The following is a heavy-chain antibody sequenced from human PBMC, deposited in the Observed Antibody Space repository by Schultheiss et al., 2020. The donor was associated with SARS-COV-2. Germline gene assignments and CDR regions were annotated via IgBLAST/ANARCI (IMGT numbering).Heavy chain of an antibody. V-gene: IGHV3-30*01. CDR3: ARGVKGGITMVRGVRY. Sequence: GGSLRLSCAASGFTFSSYAMHWVRQAPGKGLEWVAVISYDGSNKYYADSVKGRFTISRDNSKNTLYLQMNSLRAEDTAVYYCARGVKGGITMVRGVRYWGQGTLVTVSS. CDR2: ISYDGSNK. CDR1: GFTFSSYA. D-gene: IGHD3-10*01. J-gene: IGHJ4*02.